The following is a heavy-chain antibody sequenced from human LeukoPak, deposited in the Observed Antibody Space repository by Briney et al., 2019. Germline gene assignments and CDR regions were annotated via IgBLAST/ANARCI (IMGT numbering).Heavy chain of an antibody. V-gene: IGHV5-51*01. J-gene: IGHJ5*02. D-gene: IGHD2-21*02. Sequence: PGESLKISCKGSGYSFINYWIGWVRQMPGKGLEWMGIIYPGDSDTRYSPSLQGQVTISADKSISTAYLQWRSLKASDTAMYYCARHGRVTALVDWFDPWGQGTLVTVSS. CDR3: ARHGRVTALVDWFDP. CDR1: GYSFINYW. CDR2: IYPGDSDT.